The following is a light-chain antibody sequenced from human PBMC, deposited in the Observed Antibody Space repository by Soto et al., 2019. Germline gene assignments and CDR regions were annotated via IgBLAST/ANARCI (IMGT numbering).Light chain of an antibody. CDR2: DVD. Sequence: QSSLTQPRSVSGSPGQSVTISCAGTRSDVGGYNYVSWYQHHPGKAPKLTIYDVDKRPSGVPDRFSGSKSGNTASLTISGLQAEDKADSYCCSYVGSSSTWVFGGGTKLTVL. V-gene: IGLV2-11*01. CDR1: RSDVGGYNY. J-gene: IGLJ3*02. CDR3: CSYVGSSSTWV.